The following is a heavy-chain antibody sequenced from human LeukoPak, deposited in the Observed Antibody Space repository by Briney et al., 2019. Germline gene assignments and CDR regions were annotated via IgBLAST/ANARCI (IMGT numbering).Heavy chain of an antibody. D-gene: IGHD6-19*01. Sequence: GESLKISCKASGYTFTGYYMHWVRQAPGQGLEWMGWINPNSGGTNYAQKFQGWVTMTRDTSISTAYMELSRLRSDDTAVYYCARGSVAVAGVLDAFDIWGQGTMVTVSS. CDR2: INPNSGGT. CDR3: ARGSVAVAGVLDAFDI. V-gene: IGHV1-2*04. J-gene: IGHJ3*02. CDR1: GYTFTGYY.